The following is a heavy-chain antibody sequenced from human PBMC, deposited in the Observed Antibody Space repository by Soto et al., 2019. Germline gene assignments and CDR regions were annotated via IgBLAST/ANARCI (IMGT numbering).Heavy chain of an antibody. CDR2: IYYSGST. V-gene: IGHV4-59*01. CDR3: AGELDRSSWSNWFDP. J-gene: IGHJ5*02. D-gene: IGHD6-13*01. CDR1: GGSISSYY. Sequence: SETLSLTCTVSGGSISSYYWSWIRQPPGKGLEWIGYIYYSGSTNYNPSLKSRVTISVDTSKNQFSLKLSSVTAADTAVYYCAGELDRSSWSNWFDPWGQGTLVTVSS.